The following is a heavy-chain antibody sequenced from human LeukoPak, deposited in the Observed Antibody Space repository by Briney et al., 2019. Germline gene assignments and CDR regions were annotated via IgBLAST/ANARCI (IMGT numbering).Heavy chain of an antibody. Sequence: GESLKISCKGSGYSFTSYWIGWVRHVPGKGLEYMGIIYPSDSDTRYSPSFQGQFTISADKSISTAYLQLSSLKASDTAMYYCATLVGYGSFFDYWGQGTLVTVSS. CDR1: GYSFTSYW. J-gene: IGHJ4*02. V-gene: IGHV5-51*01. CDR3: ATLVGYGSFFDY. D-gene: IGHD3-10*01. CDR2: IYPSDSDT.